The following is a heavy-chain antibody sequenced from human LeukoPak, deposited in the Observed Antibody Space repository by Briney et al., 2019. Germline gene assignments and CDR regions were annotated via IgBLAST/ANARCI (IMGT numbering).Heavy chain of an antibody. CDR3: ARGKVDRGVLVWYYYYYMDV. V-gene: IGHV1-2*02. CDR2: INPNSGGT. J-gene: IGHJ6*03. Sequence: ASVKVSCMASGYTFTGYYMHGVRQAPGQGLEWLGWINPNSGGTNYAQKFRGRVTMTRDTTISTAYMELSRLRSDDTAVYYCARGKVDRGVLVWYYYYYMDVWGKGTTVTVSS. D-gene: IGHD3-10*01. CDR1: GYTFTGYY.